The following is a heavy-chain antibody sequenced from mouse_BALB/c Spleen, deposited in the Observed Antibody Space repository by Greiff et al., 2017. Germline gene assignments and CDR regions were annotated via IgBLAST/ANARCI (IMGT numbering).Heavy chain of an antibody. D-gene: IGHD2-2*01. CDR3: ARNYGYDEGAYFDY. CDR2: IWSGGST. V-gene: IGHV2-2*02. J-gene: IGHJ2*01. Sequence: VKLVESGPGLVQPSQSLSITCTVSGFSLTSYGVHWVRQSPGKGLEWLGVIWSGGSTDYNAAFISRLSISKDNSKSQVFFKMNSLQANDTAIYYCARNYGYDEGAYFDYWGQGTTLTVSA. CDR1: GFSLTSYG.